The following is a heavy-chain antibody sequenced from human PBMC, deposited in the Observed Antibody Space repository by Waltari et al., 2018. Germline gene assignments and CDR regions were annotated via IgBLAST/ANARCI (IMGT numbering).Heavy chain of an antibody. J-gene: IGHJ4*02. CDR2: RWEYGSKK. CDR1: GFTFSSYG. D-gene: IGHD2-15*01. CDR3: AGAEGGCSVGRVYAEY. V-gene: IGHV3-33*01. Sequence: QVQLVESGGGVVQPGRSLRLSCAASGFTFSSYGMYWVRQAPGKGMEWVAGRWEYGSKKLDAEVVECRVTISGANSKNTLYLKMNSQGAGETAVYEGAGAEGGCSVGRVYAEYWGQGTLVTVSS.